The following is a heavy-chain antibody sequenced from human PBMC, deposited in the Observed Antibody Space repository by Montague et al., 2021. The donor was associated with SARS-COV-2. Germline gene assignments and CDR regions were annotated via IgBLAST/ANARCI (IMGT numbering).Heavy chain of an antibody. CDR1: GGSISSSSYH. V-gene: IGHV4-39*01. Sequence: SETLSLTCTVSGGSISSSSYHWGWIRQPPGKGLEWIGSIYYSGSTYYNPSLKSRVTISVDTSKNQFSLKLSSVTAADTAVYYCARRGYRGYDYHLLVDYWGQGTLVTVSS. D-gene: IGHD5-12*01. CDR3: ARRGYRGYDYHLLVDY. CDR2: IYYSGST. J-gene: IGHJ4*02.